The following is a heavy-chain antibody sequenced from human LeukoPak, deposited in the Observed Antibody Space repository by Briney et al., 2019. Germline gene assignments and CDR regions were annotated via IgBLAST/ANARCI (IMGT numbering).Heavy chain of an antibody. Sequence: GGSLRLSSAASGFTVSSNYMSWVRQAPGKGLEWVSVIYSGGSTYYADSVEGRFTISRDNSKNTLYLQMNSLRAEDTAVYYCARADFVKWWFDPWGQGTLVTVSS. D-gene: IGHD1-26*01. J-gene: IGHJ5*02. V-gene: IGHV3-66*02. CDR1: GFTVSSNY. CDR2: IYSGGST. CDR3: ARADFVKWWFDP.